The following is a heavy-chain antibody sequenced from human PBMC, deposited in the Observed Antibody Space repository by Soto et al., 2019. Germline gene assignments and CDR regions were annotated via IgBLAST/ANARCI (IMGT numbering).Heavy chain of an antibody. Sequence: GASVKVSCKASGYTFTSYYMHWVRQAPGKGLEWMGIINPSGGSTSYAQTFQGRVTMTRDTSTSTVYMELSSLRSEDTAVYYCARERQLLFDPWGKGTLVPVSS. D-gene: IGHD6-6*01. J-gene: IGHJ5*02. CDR3: ARERQLLFDP. CDR1: GYTFTSYY. V-gene: IGHV1-46*01. CDR2: INPSGGST.